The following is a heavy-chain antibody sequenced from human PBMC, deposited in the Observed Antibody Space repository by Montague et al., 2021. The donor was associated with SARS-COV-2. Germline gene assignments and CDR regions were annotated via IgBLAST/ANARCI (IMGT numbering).Heavy chain of an antibody. CDR1: GFSFSSSA. D-gene: IGHD1-14*01. CDR3: AKGPDGVDY. CDR2: IGRSGENI. J-gene: IGHJ4*02. Sequence: SLRLSCAASGFSFSSSAMNWVRQAPGKGLEWLSYIGRSGENIDYADSVKGRFTISRDNAKNSLYLQMKSLRVEDTALYYCAKGPDGVDYWGQGTLVTVSS. V-gene: IGHV3-48*03.